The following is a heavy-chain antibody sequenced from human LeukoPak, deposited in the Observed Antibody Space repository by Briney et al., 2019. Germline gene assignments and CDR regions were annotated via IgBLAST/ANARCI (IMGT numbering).Heavy chain of an antibody. CDR1: GFTFSSYS. Sequence: PGGSLRLSCAASGFTFSSYSMTWVRQAPGKGLEWVSSISPGSSHTYYADSVKGRFTISRDNARHLLYLQMTSLRAEDTAVYYCARVEEAAAFDPWGQGTLVTVSS. D-gene: IGHD2-15*01. V-gene: IGHV3-21*01. CDR2: ISPGSSHT. J-gene: IGHJ5*02. CDR3: ARVEEAAAFDP.